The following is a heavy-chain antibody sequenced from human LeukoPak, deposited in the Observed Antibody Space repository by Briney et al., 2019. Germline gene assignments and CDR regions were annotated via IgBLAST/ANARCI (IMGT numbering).Heavy chain of an antibody. D-gene: IGHD5-24*01. V-gene: IGHV4-4*07. CDR1: GGSFSSYY. CDR3: ATGDGYNSFDY. Sequence: ETLSLTCTVSGGSFSSYYWSWIRQPAGKGLEWIGRIYTSGSTNYNSSLKSQVTMSVDTSKNQVSLKLSSVTAADTAVYYCATGDGYNSFDYWGQGTLVTVSS. CDR2: IYTSGST. J-gene: IGHJ4*02.